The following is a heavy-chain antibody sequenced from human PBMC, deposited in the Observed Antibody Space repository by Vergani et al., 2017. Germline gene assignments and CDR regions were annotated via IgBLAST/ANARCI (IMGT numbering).Heavy chain of an antibody. D-gene: IGHD3-9*01. CDR1: GGSISSYY. CDR2: IYYSGST. Sequence: QVQLQESGPGLVKPSETLFLTCTVSGGSISSYYWSWIRQPPGKGLEWIGYIYYSGSTNYNPSLKSRVTISVDTSKNQFSLKLSSVTAADTAVYYCARGILTGYSRPYYFDYWGQGTLVTVSS. V-gene: IGHV4-59*01. J-gene: IGHJ4*02. CDR3: ARGILTGYSRPYYFDY.